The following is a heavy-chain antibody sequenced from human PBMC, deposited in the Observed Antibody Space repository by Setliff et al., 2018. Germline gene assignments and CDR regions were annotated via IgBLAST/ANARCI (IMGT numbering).Heavy chain of an antibody. CDR2: IKQDGSEK. J-gene: IGHJ6*03. Sequence: GGSLRLSCAASGFTFSNYAMTWVRQAPGKGLEWVANIKQDGSEKYYVDSVKGRFTISRDNAKNSLYLQMNSLRAEDTAVYYCAREKMATNYYYYYMDVWGQGTTVTVSS. V-gene: IGHV3-7*01. D-gene: IGHD5-12*01. CDR1: GFTFSNYA. CDR3: AREKMATNYYYYYMDV.